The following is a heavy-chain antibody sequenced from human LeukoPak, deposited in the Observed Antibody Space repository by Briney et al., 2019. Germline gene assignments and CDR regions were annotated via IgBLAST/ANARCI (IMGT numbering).Heavy chain of an antibody. CDR1: GFTFSSYA. J-gene: IGHJ4*02. CDR3: ARDCCRRYSSGYYWCFDY. Sequence: PGGSLRLSCAASGFTFSSYAISWVRQAPGKGLEWVSTMSGSGMTPKYADSVKGRFTISRDNSKNTLYLQMNSLRAEDTAVYYCARDCCRRYSSGYYWCFDYWGQGTLVTVSS. V-gene: IGHV3-23*01. CDR2: MSGSGMTP. D-gene: IGHD3-22*01.